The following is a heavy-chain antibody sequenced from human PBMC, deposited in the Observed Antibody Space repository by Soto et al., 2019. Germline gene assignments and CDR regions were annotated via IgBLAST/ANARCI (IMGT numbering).Heavy chain of an antibody. CDR3: ASFWSRGVDYYGMDV. Sequence: QVQLVQSGAEVKKPGASVKVSCKASGYTFTSYGISWVRQAPGQGLEWMGWISAYNGNTNYAQKLQGRVTMTTDTSTSTADMELRSLRSDDTAVYYCASFWSRGVDYYGMDVWGQGTTVTVSS. V-gene: IGHV1-18*01. D-gene: IGHD3-10*01. CDR2: ISAYNGNT. CDR1: GYTFTSYG. J-gene: IGHJ6*02.